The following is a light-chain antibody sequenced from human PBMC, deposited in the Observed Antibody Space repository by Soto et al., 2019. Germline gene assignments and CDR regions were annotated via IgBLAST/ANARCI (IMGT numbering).Light chain of an antibody. CDR1: QSISSY. CDR3: QQSYSFPRT. CDR2: AAF. Sequence: DIQMTQSQSSLYASVGDRVTITCRAIQSISSYLTWYQQKPGKAPNLLIHAAFNLQSGVPSRFSGSGSGTDFTLTISSLQPEDFATYYCQQSYSFPRTFGQGTKVEIK. V-gene: IGKV1-39*01. J-gene: IGKJ1*01.